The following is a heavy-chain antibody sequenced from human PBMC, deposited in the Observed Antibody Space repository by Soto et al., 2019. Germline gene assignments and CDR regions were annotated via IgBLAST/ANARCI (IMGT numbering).Heavy chain of an antibody. CDR3: ARLGYGSSTSCYMLGYYYYGMDV. Sequence: ASVMLSCTASGYTFTSYGISWVRQEPDQLLEWMGWISAYNGNTNYAQKLQGRVTMTTDTSTSTAYMELRSLRSDDTAVYYCARLGYGSSTSCYMLGYYYYGMDVWGQGTTVIVSS. V-gene: IGHV1-18*01. D-gene: IGHD2-2*02. J-gene: IGHJ6*02. CDR2: ISAYNGNT. CDR1: GYTFTSYG.